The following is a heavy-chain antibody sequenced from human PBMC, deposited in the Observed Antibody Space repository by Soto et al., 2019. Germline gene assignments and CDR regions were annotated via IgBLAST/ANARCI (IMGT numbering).Heavy chain of an antibody. V-gene: IGHV2-5*01. D-gene: IGHD3-3*01. CDR3: ARMAYAFLSGRNLDY. CDR2: IYWNDDK. J-gene: IGHJ4*02. Sequence: QITLKESGPTLVKPTQTLTLTCTFSGFSLSTSGVGVGCIRQPPGKALEGLALIYWNDDKRYSPSLKSRLTTPRDTPKNQVLLLMTHRVPVETATHYCARMAYAFLSGRNLDYGGQGTLVTVSS. CDR1: GFSLSTSGVG.